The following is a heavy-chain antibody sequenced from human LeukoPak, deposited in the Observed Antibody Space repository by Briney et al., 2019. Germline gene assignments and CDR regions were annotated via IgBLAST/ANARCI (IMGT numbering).Heavy chain of an antibody. CDR1: GYSHTSFL. V-gene: IGHV5-51*01. D-gene: IGHD4/OR15-4a*01. J-gene: IGHJ2*01. CDR2: IYPGDSDT. CDR3: ARPNYGGSYDYWYFDL. Sequence: GEYPMISCKGSGYSHTSFLIGWVPPMPGKGLEWMGIIYPGDSDTRYSPSFQGQVAISADKSISTDYLQWSSLNASDTSTYYCARPNYGGSYDYWYFDLWGRGTLVTVSS.